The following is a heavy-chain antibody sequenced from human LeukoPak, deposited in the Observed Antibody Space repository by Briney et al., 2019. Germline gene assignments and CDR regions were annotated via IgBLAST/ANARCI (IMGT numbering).Heavy chain of an antibody. CDR2: IYYSGST. Sequence: PSETLSLTCTVSGYSISSGYYWGWIRQPPGKGLEWIGSIYYSGSTYYNPSLKSRVTISVDTSKNQFSLKLSSVTAADTAVYYCARDGWDYFYWGQGTLVTVSS. J-gene: IGHJ4*02. CDR1: GYSISSGYY. CDR3: ARDGWDYFY. D-gene: IGHD4/OR15-4a*01. V-gene: IGHV4-38-2*02.